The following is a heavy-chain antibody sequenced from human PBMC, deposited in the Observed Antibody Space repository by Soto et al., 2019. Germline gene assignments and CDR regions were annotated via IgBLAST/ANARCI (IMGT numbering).Heavy chain of an antibody. D-gene: IGHD3-16*01. CDR2: ISRSSSTT. J-gene: IGHJ4*02. V-gene: IGHV3-48*01. Sequence: EVQLVESGGGLVQPGGSLRLSCAASGFTFSSNSMNWVRQAPGKGLEWVSYISRSSSTTYYADSVKGRFTISRDNAKNSLYLQMNRLRAEDTAVYYCARDDEMGYFWGQGTLVTVSS. CDR3: ARDDEMGYF. CDR1: GFTFSSNS.